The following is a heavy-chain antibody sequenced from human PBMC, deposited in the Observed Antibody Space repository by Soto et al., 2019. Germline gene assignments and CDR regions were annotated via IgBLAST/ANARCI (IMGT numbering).Heavy chain of an antibody. J-gene: IGHJ3*02. V-gene: IGHV3-23*01. Sequence: RLSCAASGFTFSNYAMSWVRQAPGKGLEWVSSISGSAGSTYYADSVKGRFTISRDNSENTLYLQMNSLRAEDTAIYYCAKVSYYFDTSGFSSYDAFDIWGQGTMVTVSS. CDR3: AKVSYYFDTSGFSSYDAFDI. CDR1: GFTFSNYA. D-gene: IGHD3-22*01. CDR2: ISGSAGST.